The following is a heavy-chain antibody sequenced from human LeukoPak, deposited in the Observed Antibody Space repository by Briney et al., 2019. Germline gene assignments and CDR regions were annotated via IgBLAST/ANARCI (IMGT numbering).Heavy chain of an antibody. CDR1: GFTFSSCS. Sequence: GGSLRLSXAASGFTFSSCSMNWVCQAPGKGVEWVSSISSSSSYIYYADSVKGRFTISRDNAKNSLYLQMNSLRAEDTAVYYCARDLGIAAAKSDYWGQGTLVTVSS. D-gene: IGHD6-13*01. CDR3: ARDLGIAAAKSDY. CDR2: ISSSSSYI. V-gene: IGHV3-21*01. J-gene: IGHJ4*02.